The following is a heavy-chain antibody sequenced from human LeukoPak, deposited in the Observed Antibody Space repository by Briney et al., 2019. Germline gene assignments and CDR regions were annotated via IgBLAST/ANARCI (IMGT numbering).Heavy chain of an antibody. J-gene: IGHJ2*01. CDR1: GGSISSGSYY. D-gene: IGHD3-22*01. CDR2: IYTSGST. CDR3: ARVIYDSSGFYWYFDL. Sequence: SQTLSLTCTVSGGSISSGSYYWSWIRQPAGKGLEWIGRIYTSGSTNYNPSLKSRVTISVDTSKNQFSLKLSSVTAADTAVYYCARVIYDSSGFYWYFDLWGRGTLVTVSS. V-gene: IGHV4-61*02.